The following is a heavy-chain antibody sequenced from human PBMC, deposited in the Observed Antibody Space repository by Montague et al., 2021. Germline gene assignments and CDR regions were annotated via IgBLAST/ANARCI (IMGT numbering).Heavy chain of an antibody. V-gene: IGHV4-4*02. J-gene: IGHJ5*01. CDR3: ARMLGYCSGGHCYSNWFDS. Sequence: SETLSLTCAVSGGSIISSNWCSWVRPSPGKGLEWIGEIYHTGSTNYNPSLKSRLTISLDKSNNQVSLNLTSVAAADTAVYYCARMLGYCSGGHCYSNWFDSWGQGTLVTVSS. D-gene: IGHD2-15*01. CDR1: GGSIISSNW. CDR2: IYHTGST.